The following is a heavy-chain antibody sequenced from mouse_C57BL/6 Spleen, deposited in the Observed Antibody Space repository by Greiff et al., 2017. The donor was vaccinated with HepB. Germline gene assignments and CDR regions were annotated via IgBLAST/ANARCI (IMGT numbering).Heavy chain of an antibody. D-gene: IGHD2-4*01. V-gene: IGHV1-80*01. CDR1: GYAFSSYW. J-gene: IGHJ3*01. CDR3: ARSEYYDYSGWFAY. CDR2: IYPGDGDT. Sequence: VQLQQSGAELVKPGASVKISCKASGYAFSSYWMNWVKQRPGKGLEWIGQIYPGDGDTNYNGKFKGKATLTADKSSSTAYMQLSSLTSEDSAVYFCARSEYYDYSGWFAYWGQGTLVTVSA.